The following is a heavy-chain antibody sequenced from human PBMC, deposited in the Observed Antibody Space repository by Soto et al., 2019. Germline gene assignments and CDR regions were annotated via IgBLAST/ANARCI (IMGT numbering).Heavy chain of an antibody. CDR3: AKDESAVAGLFDY. J-gene: IGHJ4*02. V-gene: IGHV3-9*01. Sequence: GGSLRLSWAASGFTFDDYAMHWVRQAPGKGLEWVSGISWNSGSIGYADSVKGRFTISRDNAKNSLYLQMNSLRAEDTALYYCAKDESAVAGLFDYWGQGTLVTVSS. CDR2: ISWNSGSI. D-gene: IGHD5-18*01. CDR1: GFTFDDYA.